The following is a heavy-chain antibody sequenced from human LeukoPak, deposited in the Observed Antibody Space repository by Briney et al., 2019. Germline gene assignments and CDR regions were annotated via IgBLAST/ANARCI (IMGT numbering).Heavy chain of an antibody. CDR2: IYSGGRT. V-gene: IGHV3-53*01. Sequence: PGGSLRLSCAASGVTVSSNYINWVRQAPGKGLEWVSVIYSGGRTDYADSVKGRFTISRDNSKNTLYLQMNSLRAEDTAVYYCAREYGSSSNYFDYWGLGTLVTVSS. CDR3: AREYGSSSNYFDY. J-gene: IGHJ4*02. D-gene: IGHD6-6*01. CDR1: GVTVSSNY.